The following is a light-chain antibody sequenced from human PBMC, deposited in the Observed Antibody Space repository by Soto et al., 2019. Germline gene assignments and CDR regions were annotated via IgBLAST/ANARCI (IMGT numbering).Light chain of an antibody. CDR2: DAS. Sequence: DIQMTQSPSTLSASVGDRVTITCRASQTITLWLAWYQQKPGKAPKVLIYDASSLESGVPSRFSGSGSGTEFTLTISSLQPEDSANYYCQQXNSYSTTFGQGTKV. CDR3: QQXNSYSTT. V-gene: IGKV1-5*01. CDR1: QTITLW. J-gene: IGKJ1*01.